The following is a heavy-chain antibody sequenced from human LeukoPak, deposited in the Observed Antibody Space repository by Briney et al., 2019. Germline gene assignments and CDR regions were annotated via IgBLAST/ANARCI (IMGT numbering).Heavy chain of an antibody. D-gene: IGHD2-2*01. CDR2: INPNSGGT. J-gene: IGHJ4*02. CDR1: GYTFTDYY. Sequence: SVKVSCKASGYTFTDYYMHWVRQAPGQGLEWMGWINPNSGGTYSAQKFQGWVTMTRDTSISTAYMELSRLTSDDTAVYYCARANALHCSSTSCLFDYWGQGTLVTVSS. V-gene: IGHV1-2*04. CDR3: ARANALHCSSTSCLFDY.